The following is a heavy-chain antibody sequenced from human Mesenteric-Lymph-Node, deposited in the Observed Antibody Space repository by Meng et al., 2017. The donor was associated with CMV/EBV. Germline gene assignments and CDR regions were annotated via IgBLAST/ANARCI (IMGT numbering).Heavy chain of an antibody. Sequence: GESLKISCAASGFTFSNSWMSWVRQAPGKGLEWVGRIKSKTDGGTTDHAAPVKGKFTISRDDSKNTLYLQINSLKTEDTSVYYCTTSFPQTADFWSGGDYYGMNVWGQGTTVTVSS. CDR2: IKSKTDGGTT. V-gene: IGHV3-15*01. D-gene: IGHD3-3*01. CDR1: GFTFSNSW. J-gene: IGHJ6*02. CDR3: TTSFPQTADFWSGGDYYGMNV.